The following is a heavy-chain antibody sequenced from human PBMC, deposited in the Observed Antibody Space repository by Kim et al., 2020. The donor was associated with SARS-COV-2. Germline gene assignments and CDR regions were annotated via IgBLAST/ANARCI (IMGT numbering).Heavy chain of an antibody. CDR3: ARGASVPYYDILTGYYSPDAFDI. CDR1: GYTFTSYD. CDR2: MNPNSGNT. Sequence: ASVKVSCKASGYTFTSYDINWVRQATGQGLEWMGWMNPNSGNTGYAQKFQGRVTMTRNTSISTAYMELSSLRSEDTAVYYCARGASVPYYDILTGYYSPDAFDIWGQGTMVTVS. J-gene: IGHJ3*02. V-gene: IGHV1-8*01. D-gene: IGHD3-9*01.